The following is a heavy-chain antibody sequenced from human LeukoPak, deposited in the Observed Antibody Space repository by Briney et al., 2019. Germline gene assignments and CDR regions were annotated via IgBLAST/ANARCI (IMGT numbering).Heavy chain of an antibody. Sequence: ASVKVSCNVSGYTFTVLSMHWVRQAPGNGLEWMGGFDPEDGETIYAQKFQGRVTMTEDTSTDTAYMELSSLRSEDTAVYYCATGDVLGGTEEGAFDIWGQGTMVTVSS. CDR2: FDPEDGET. J-gene: IGHJ3*02. D-gene: IGHD1-26*01. CDR3: ATGDVLGGTEEGAFDI. V-gene: IGHV1-24*01. CDR1: GYTFTVLS.